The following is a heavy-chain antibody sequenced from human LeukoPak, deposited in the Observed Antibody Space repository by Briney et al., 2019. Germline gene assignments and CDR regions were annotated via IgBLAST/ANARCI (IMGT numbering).Heavy chain of an antibody. CDR1: GFTFKDYW. Sequence: GGSLRLSCAASGFTFKDYWMPWVRQAPGKGLVWVARIISDGSSASYADSVKGRFTMSRDNAKNTLYLQMNSLRAEDTAVYYCVRDSNYHPDCWGQGTLVTVSS. CDR3: VRDSNYHPDC. CDR2: IISDGSSA. D-gene: IGHD4-11*01. V-gene: IGHV3-74*01. J-gene: IGHJ4*02.